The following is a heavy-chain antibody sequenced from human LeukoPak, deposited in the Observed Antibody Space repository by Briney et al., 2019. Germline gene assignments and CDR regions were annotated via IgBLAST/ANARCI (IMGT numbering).Heavy chain of an antibody. CDR1: GYTFTGNY. CDR2: INPNTGGT. J-gene: IGHJ4*02. D-gene: IGHD1-1*01. V-gene: IGHV1-2*02. Sequence: ASVKVSCKASGYTFTGNYLHWVRQAPGQGLEWMGWINPNTGGTNSAQKFQGRVTMTRDTSISTAYMELSSLRSDDTVVYCCARGNEMDYWGQGTLVTVSS. CDR3: ARGNEMDY.